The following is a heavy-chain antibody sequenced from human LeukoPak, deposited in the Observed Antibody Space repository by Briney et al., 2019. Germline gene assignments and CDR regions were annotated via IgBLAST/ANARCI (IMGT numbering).Heavy chain of an antibody. Sequence: GGSLRLSCAASGFTFYTYAMSWVRQAPGKGLEWVSAISGRGDSTNYADSVKGRFTISRDNAKNTLYLQMNSLRAEDTAVYYCARRSAAKDAFDIWGQGTMITVSS. CDR1: GFTFYTYA. J-gene: IGHJ3*02. CDR3: ARRSAAKDAFDI. D-gene: IGHD6-25*01. CDR2: ISGRGDST. V-gene: IGHV3-23*01.